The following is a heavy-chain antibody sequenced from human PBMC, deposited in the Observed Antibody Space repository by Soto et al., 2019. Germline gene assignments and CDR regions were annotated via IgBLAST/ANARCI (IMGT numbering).Heavy chain of an antibody. CDR3: ARGGYYGSGSYYKGGYYYYGMDV. Sequence: QVQLVQSGAEVKKPGASVKVSCKASGYTFTSYAMHWVRQAPGQRLEWMGWINAGNGNTKYSQKFQGRVTITRDTSASTAYMELSSLRSEDTAVYYCARGGYYGSGSYYKGGYYYYGMDVWGQGTTVTVSS. V-gene: IGHV1-3*01. CDR1: GYTFTSYA. J-gene: IGHJ6*02. CDR2: INAGNGNT. D-gene: IGHD3-10*01.